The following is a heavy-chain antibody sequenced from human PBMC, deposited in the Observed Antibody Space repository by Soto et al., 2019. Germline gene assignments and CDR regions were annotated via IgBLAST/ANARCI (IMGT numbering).Heavy chain of an antibody. Sequence: SETLSLTCTVSGGSISSYYWSWIRQPPGKGLEWTGYIYYSGSTNYNPSLKSRVTISVDTSKNQFSLKLSSVTAADTAVYYCARSSVLGFLEWFPDRNWFNPWGQGTLVTVSS. V-gene: IGHV4-59*08. CDR3: ARSSVLGFLEWFPDRNWFNP. CDR1: GGSISSYY. CDR2: IYYSGST. J-gene: IGHJ5*02. D-gene: IGHD3-3*01.